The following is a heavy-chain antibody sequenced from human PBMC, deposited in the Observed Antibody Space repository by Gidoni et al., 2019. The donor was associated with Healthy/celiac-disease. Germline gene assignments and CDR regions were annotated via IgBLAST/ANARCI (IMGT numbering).Heavy chain of an antibody. V-gene: IGHV5-51*01. D-gene: IGHD3-22*01. CDR2: IYPGDSAT. CDR1: GYSFTSYW. J-gene: IGHJ3*02. Sequence: EVQLVRSGAEVKKPGESLQISCTGSGYSFTSYWIGWVRQMPGKGLEWMGIIYPGDSATRYSPSFQGQVTISADKSISTAYLQWSSLKASDTAMYYCASATYYYDSSAHGVIDAFDIWGQGTMVTVSS. CDR3: ASATYYYDSSAHGVIDAFDI.